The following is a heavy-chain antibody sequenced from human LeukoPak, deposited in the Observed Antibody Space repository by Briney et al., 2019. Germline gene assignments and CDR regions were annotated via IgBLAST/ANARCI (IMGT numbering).Heavy chain of an antibody. V-gene: IGHV4-59*12. CDR2: IYYSGST. Sequence: PSETLSLTCTVSGGSISSYYWSWIRQPPGKGLEWIGNIYYSGSTYYNPSLKSRVTISVDTSKNQFSLKLSSVTAADTAVYYCARDRVVAATRDWGQGTLVTVSS. D-gene: IGHD2-15*01. CDR1: GGSISSYY. CDR3: ARDRVVAATRD. J-gene: IGHJ4*02.